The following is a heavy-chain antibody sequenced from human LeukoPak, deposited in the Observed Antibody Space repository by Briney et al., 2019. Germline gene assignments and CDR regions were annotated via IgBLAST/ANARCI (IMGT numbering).Heavy chain of an antibody. CDR2: IKTDGSQI. CDR3: ARDLNWETY. D-gene: IGHD7-27*01. J-gene: IGHJ4*02. Sequence: GGSLRLSCAASGFALGTYWMTWVRQAPGKGLEWVANIKTDGSQICYVDSVKGRFTISRDNAKNSLYLQMNSLRAEDTAVYYCARDLNWETYWGQGTLVSVSS. V-gene: IGHV3-7*01. CDR1: GFALGTYW.